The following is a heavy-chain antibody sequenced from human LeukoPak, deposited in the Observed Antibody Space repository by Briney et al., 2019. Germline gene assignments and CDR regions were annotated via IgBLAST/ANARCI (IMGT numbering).Heavy chain of an antibody. V-gene: IGHV1-8*03. J-gene: IGHJ3*02. D-gene: IGHD3-10*01. CDR2: MNPNNGNT. CDR3: ATGVGYYGSGSFYNVDAFNI. Sequence: ASVKVSCKASGYTFTSQDINWVRQATGQGLEWMGYMNPNNGNTGYAQKFQGRVTITRNTSISTAYMELSSLRSEDTAVYYCATGVGYYGSGSFYNVDAFNIWGQGTMVTVSS. CDR1: GYTFTSQD.